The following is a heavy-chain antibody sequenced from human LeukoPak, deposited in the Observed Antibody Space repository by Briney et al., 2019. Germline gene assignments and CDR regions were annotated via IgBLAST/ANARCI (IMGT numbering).Heavy chain of an antibody. J-gene: IGHJ4*02. CDR3: ARDYDVVVPAAIHY. Sequence: NPGGSLRLSCTASGFTFSSYAMSWVRQAPGKGLEWVSSISSSSSYIYYADSVKGRFTISRVNAKNSLYLQMNSLRAEDTAVYYCARDYDVVVPAAIHYWGQGTLVTVSS. CDR1: GFTFSSYA. CDR2: ISSSSSYI. D-gene: IGHD2-2*01. V-gene: IGHV3-21*01.